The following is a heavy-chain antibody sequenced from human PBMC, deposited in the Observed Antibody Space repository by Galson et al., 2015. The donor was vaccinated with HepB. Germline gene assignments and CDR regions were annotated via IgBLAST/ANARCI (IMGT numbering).Heavy chain of an antibody. CDR2: LSSSGRST. CDR3: AKDGPGEHWLVFDY. Sequence: SLRLSCAPSGFTFTTFDMSWVRQAPGKGLEWVSSLSSSGRSTYYADSVKGRFTISRDNSKNTLYLQMNSLRAEDTAVYYCAKDGPGEHWLVFDYWGQGTLVTVSS. V-gene: IGHV3-23*01. D-gene: IGHD6-19*01. J-gene: IGHJ4*02. CDR1: GFTFTTFD.